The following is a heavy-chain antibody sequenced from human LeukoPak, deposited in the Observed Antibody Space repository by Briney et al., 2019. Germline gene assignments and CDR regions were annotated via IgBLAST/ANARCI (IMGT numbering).Heavy chain of an antibody. V-gene: IGHV3-64D*06. Sequence: PGGSLRLSCSASGFTFSSYAMHWVRQAPGKGLEYVSAISSNGGSTYYADSVKGRFTISRDNSKNTLYLQMSSLRAEDTAVYYCVKELDSSGWGYFDYWGQGTLVTVSS. J-gene: IGHJ4*02. CDR3: VKELDSSGWGYFDY. D-gene: IGHD6-19*01. CDR1: GFTFSSYA. CDR2: ISSNGGST.